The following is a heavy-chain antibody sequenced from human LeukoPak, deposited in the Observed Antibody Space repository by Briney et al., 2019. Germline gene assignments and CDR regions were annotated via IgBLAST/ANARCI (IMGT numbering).Heavy chain of an antibody. J-gene: IGHJ1*01. V-gene: IGHV4-59*08. Sequence: SETLSLTCTVSGGSMSNYYWSWTRQPPGKGMECIGSNSYTGRTNYNPSLKSRVTLSVDPSKNQFSLKLSSVTAADTAVYYCATLPRGTEPPDYFYHWGQGTLVTVSS. D-gene: IGHD1-14*01. CDR3: ATLPRGTEPPDYFYH. CDR2: NSYTGRT. CDR1: GGSMSNYY.